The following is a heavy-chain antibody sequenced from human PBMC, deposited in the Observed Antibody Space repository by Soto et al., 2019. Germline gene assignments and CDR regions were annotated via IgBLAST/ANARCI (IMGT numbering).Heavy chain of an antibody. D-gene: IGHD3-10*01. CDR1: RGTFSSYP. V-gene: IGHV1-69*06. CDR3: ASSPVRWFDP. J-gene: IGHJ5*02. CDR2: IIPFSGTV. Sequence: QEQLVQSGAEVKKPGSSVKVSCKASRGTFSSYPLSWLRQAPGQGLEWMGEIIPFSGTVKYAQKFQGRVTVTADKSTSTAYVELNSLRSDDTAVYYCASSPVRWFDPWGQGTLVTVSS.